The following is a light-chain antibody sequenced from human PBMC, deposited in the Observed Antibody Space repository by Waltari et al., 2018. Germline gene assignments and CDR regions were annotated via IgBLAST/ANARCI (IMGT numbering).Light chain of an antibody. Sequence: QSVLTQPPSVSAAPGQTVTISCSGTTSNIGNNYLSCYRKLPGTAPQLLIYDVNRRPSGIPDRFSGSKSGTSATLAITGLQTGDEADYYCGAWDSSLSVVFGGGTKLTVL. V-gene: IGLV1-51*01. CDR1: TSNIGNNY. CDR3: GAWDSSLSVV. CDR2: DVN. J-gene: IGLJ2*01.